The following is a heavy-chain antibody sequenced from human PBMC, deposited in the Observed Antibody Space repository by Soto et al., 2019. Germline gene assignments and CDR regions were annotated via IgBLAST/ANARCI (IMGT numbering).Heavy chain of an antibody. CDR2: INSDGSNT. CDR1: GFTFSSYW. J-gene: IGHJ5*01. Sequence: EVQLVESGGDLVQPGGSLRLSCAASGFTFSSYWMHWVRQAPGKGLVWVSHINSDGSNTYYADSVKGRFTISRDNAKNTLYLQMNSLRAEDPAVYYCAKGKWETLWGDSWGQGTLVTVSS. D-gene: IGHD1-26*01. CDR3: AKGKWETLWGDS. V-gene: IGHV3-74*01.